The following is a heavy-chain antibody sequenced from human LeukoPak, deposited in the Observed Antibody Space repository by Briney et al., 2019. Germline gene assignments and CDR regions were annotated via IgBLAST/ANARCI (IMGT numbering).Heavy chain of an antibody. V-gene: IGHV3-NL1*01. CDR1: GFPFDSYA. CDR2: ISFSGHVI. Sequence: GGSLRLSCVASGFPFDSYAMNWVRQAPGKGLEWVSFISFSGHVIYIAESVKGRFTISRDNSKNTLYLEMNNLRPADTGVYYCAKDVPTKVYWGQGTLVTVSS. CDR3: AKDVPTKVY. J-gene: IGHJ4*02. D-gene: IGHD2-2*01.